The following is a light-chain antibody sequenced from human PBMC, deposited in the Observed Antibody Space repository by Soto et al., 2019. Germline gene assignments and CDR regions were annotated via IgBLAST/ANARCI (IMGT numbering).Light chain of an antibody. CDR1: QSISSW. CDR3: QQYKSYSWT. V-gene: IGKV1-5*03. CDR2: KAS. J-gene: IGKJ1*01. Sequence: DIQMTQSPSTLSASVGDRVTITCRASQSISSWLAWYQQKPGKAPKLLIYKASSLESGVPSRFSGSGSGTEFTLTISSLQPVDFATYYCQQYKSYSWTFGQGT.